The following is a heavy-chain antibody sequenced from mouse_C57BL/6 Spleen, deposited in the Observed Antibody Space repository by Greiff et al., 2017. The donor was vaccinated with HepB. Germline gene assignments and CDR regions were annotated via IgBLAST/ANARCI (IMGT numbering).Heavy chain of an antibody. D-gene: IGHD2-3*01. Sequence: QVQLQQSGAELARPGASVKLSCKASGYTFTSYGISGVKQRTGQGLEWIGEIYPRSGNTYYNEKFKGKATLTADKSSSTAYMELRSLTSEDSAVYFCARGDDGSPMDYWGQGTSVTVSS. CDR3: ARGDDGSPMDY. V-gene: IGHV1-81*01. J-gene: IGHJ4*01. CDR1: GYTFTSYG. CDR2: IYPRSGNT.